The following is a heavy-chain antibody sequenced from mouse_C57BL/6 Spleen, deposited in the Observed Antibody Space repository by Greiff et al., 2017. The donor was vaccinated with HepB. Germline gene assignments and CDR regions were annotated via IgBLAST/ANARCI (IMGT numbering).Heavy chain of an antibody. J-gene: IGHJ3*01. CDR2: INPNNGGT. Sequence: EVQLQQSGPELVKPGASVKISCKASGYTFTDYYMNWVKQSHGKSLEWIGDINPNNGGTSYNQKFKGKATLTVDKSSSTAYMELRSLTSEDSADYYCVGTYDYDGGFAYWGQGTLVTVSA. CDR1: GYTFTDYY. V-gene: IGHV1-26*01. CDR3: VGTYDYDGGFAY. D-gene: IGHD2-4*01.